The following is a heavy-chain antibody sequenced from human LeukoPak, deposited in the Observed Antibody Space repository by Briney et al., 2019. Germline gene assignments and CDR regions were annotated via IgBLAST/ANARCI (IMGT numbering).Heavy chain of an antibody. CDR3: VKTGSGWYGDY. CDR1: GFSFSAYA. J-gene: IGHJ4*02. CDR2: IRYDGINK. V-gene: IGHV3-30*02. D-gene: IGHD6-13*01. Sequence: GGPLRLSCAASGFSFSAYAMYWVRQAPGKGPEWVALIRYDGINKYYGDSVKGRFTISRDNSKDMLYLQMNSLRAEDTAVYYCVKTGSGWYGDYWGQGARVTVSS.